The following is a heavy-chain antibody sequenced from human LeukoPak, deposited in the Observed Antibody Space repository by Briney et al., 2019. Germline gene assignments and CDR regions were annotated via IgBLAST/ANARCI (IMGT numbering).Heavy chain of an antibody. Sequence: GGSLRLSCAASGFTFSDYYMSWIRQAPGKGLEWVSYISSSGSTIYYADSVKSRFTISRDNAKNSLYLQMNSLRAEDTAVYYCARGYPVVVVAAQFDYWGQGTLVTVSS. CDR2: ISSSGSTI. CDR3: ARGYPVVVVAAQFDY. V-gene: IGHV3-11*01. J-gene: IGHJ4*02. CDR1: GFTFSDYY. D-gene: IGHD2-15*01.